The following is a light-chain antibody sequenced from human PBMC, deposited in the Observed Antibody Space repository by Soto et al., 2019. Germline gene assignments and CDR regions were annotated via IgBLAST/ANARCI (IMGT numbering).Light chain of an antibody. Sequence: SVLTQSPGSLSLSPGERAALSFRASQSVSSSYLAWYQQKPGQAPRLLIQGASSRATGIPDRFSGSGSGTDFTLTISRLEPEDFAVYHCQQYGSSPPTWTFGQGTKVDI. J-gene: IGKJ1*01. CDR3: QQYGSSPPTWT. CDR2: GAS. CDR1: QSVSSSY. V-gene: IGKV3-20*01.